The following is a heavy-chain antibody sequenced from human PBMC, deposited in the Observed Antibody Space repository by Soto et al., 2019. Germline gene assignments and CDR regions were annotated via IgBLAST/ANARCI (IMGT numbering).Heavy chain of an antibody. D-gene: IGHD2-15*01. Sequence: QVQLVESGGGVVQPGRSLRLSCAASGFTFSSYGMHWVRQAPGKGLEWVAVIWYDGSNKYYADSVKGRFTISRDNSKNTLYLQMNSLRAEDTAVYYCARDRGRTVRGVNCSVGSCYSRYYGMDVWGQGTTVTVSS. V-gene: IGHV3-33*01. J-gene: IGHJ6*02. CDR1: GFTFSSYG. CDR3: ARDRGRTVRGVNCSVGSCYSRYYGMDV. CDR2: IWYDGSNK.